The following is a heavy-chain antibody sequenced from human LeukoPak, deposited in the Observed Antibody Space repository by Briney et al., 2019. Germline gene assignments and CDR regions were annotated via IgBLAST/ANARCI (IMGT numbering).Heavy chain of an antibody. V-gene: IGHV4-34*01. CDR1: GGSFCGYY. Sequence: PSETLSLTSAVYGGSFCGYYWSWIPPRPGQGLEWIGEINHSGRTNYNPSLKSRATISVDTTKNQFSLKLSSVSDAHTAVYYCARRGEQQPGKIWFDPWGQGTLVTVSS. J-gene: IGHJ5*02. CDR3: ARRGEQQPGKIWFDP. CDR2: INHSGRT. D-gene: IGHD6-13*01.